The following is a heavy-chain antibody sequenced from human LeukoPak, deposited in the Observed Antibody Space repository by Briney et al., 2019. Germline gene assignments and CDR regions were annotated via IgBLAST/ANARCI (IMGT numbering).Heavy chain of an antibody. V-gene: IGHV1-8*01. Sequence: GSVRLSCKASGYTFTSYAINWVRHAPGQGLEWMGGMNPNSGNTGYAQKFQGRVTMTRNTSINTAYMELSSLRSEDTAVYYCARYGSGSYSDSYGMDVWGQGTTVTVSS. J-gene: IGHJ6*02. D-gene: IGHD3-10*01. CDR3: ARYGSGSYSDSYGMDV. CDR1: GYTFTSYA. CDR2: MNPNSGNT.